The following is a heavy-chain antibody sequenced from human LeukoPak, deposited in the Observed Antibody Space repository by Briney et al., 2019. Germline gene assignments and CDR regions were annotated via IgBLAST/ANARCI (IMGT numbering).Heavy chain of an antibody. CDR2: INHSGST. CDR3: ARGRRTKEDYDSSGYYGY. J-gene: IGHJ4*02. Sequence: SETLSLTCAVDGGSFSGYYWSWIRQPPGKGLEWLGEINHSGSTNYNPSLKSRVTISVDTSKNQFSLKLSSVTAADTAVYYCARGRRTKEDYDSSGYYGYWGQGTLVTVSS. V-gene: IGHV4-34*01. CDR1: GGSFSGYY. D-gene: IGHD3-22*01.